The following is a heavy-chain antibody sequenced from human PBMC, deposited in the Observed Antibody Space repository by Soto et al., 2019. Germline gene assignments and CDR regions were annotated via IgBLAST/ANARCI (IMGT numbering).Heavy chain of an antibody. CDR1: GCSISSYY. Sequence: KTSETLSLTCTVSGCSISSYYWSWIRQPPGKGLEWIGYIYYSGSTNYNPSLKSRVTISVDTSKNQFSLKLSSVTAADTAVYYCARVATESFTSFDYWGQGTLVTVSS. D-gene: IGHD2-15*01. CDR2: IYYSGST. J-gene: IGHJ4*02. V-gene: IGHV4-59*01. CDR3: ARVATESFTSFDY.